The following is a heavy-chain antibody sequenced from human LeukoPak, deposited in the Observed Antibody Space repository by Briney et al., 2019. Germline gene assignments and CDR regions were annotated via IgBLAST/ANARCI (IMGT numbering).Heavy chain of an antibody. V-gene: IGHV3-11*04. CDR2: ISRSGSTI. CDR3: ARDRAVAGLFDY. CDR1: GFTFSDYY. J-gene: IGHJ4*02. D-gene: IGHD6-19*01. Sequence: GGSLRLSCAASGFTFSDYYMSWIRQAPGKGLEWVSYISRSGSTIYYADSVKGQFTISRDNAKNSLYLQMNSLRAEDTAVYYCARDRAVAGLFDYWGQGTLVTVSS.